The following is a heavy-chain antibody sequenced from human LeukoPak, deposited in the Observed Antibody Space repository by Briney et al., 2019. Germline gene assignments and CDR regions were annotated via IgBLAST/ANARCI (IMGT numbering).Heavy chain of an antibody. CDR2: INSDGSST. CDR1: GFTFSSYW. CDR3: ARDLEQYSSGWYTFYYYYGMDV. V-gene: IGHV3-74*01. D-gene: IGHD6-19*01. Sequence: PGGSLRLSCAASGFTFSSYWMHWVRQAPGKGLVWVSRINSDGSSTSYADSVKGRFTISRDNAKNTLYLQMNSLRAEDTAVYYCARDLEQYSSGWYTFYYYYGMDVWGRGTTVTVSS. J-gene: IGHJ6*02.